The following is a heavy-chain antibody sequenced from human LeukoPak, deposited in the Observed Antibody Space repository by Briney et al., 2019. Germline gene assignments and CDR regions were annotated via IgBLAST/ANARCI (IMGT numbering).Heavy chain of an antibody. J-gene: IGHJ4*02. Sequence: ASVKVSCKASGYTFTSYGISWVRQAPGQGLEWMGWISAYNGNTNYAQKLQGRVTMTTDTSTSTAYMELRSLKSDDTAVYYCARDRGYSTSWSFDYWGQGTLVTVSS. CDR3: ARDRGYSTSWSFDY. D-gene: IGHD6-13*01. V-gene: IGHV1-18*01. CDR1: GYTFTSYG. CDR2: ISAYNGNT.